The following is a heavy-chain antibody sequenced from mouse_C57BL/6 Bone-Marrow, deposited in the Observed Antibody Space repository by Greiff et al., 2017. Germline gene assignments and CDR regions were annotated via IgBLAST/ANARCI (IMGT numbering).Heavy chain of an antibody. CDR1: GYTFTSYW. V-gene: IGHV1-61*01. Sequence: VQLQQPGAELVRPGSSVKLSCKASGYTFTSYWMDWVKQRPGQGLEWIGNIYPSDSETHYNQKFKDKATLTVDKSSSTAYMQLSSLTSEDSAVYDCAKRVYFDDWGQGTTLTVAS. CDR2: IYPSDSET. J-gene: IGHJ2*01. CDR3: AKRVYFDD.